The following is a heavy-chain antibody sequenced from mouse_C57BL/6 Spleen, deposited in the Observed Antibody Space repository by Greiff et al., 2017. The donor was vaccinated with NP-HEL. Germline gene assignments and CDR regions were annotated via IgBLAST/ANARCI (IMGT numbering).Heavy chain of an antibody. CDR2: ISSGGSYT. V-gene: IGHV5-6*01. J-gene: IGHJ3*01. Sequence: EVQLVESGGDLVKPGGSLKLSCAASGFTFSSYGMSWVRQTPDKRLEWVATISSGGSYTYYPDSVKGRFTISRDNAKNTLYLQMSSLKSEDTAMYYCTRPYYSEEFAYWGQGTLVTVSA. CDR1: GFTFSSYG. CDR3: TRPYYSEEFAY. D-gene: IGHD2-12*01.